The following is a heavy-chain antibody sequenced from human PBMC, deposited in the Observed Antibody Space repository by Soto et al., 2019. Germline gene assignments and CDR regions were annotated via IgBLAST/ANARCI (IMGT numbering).Heavy chain of an antibody. D-gene: IGHD3-22*01. CDR3: AKPKKIDSSGYFIYYYYGMDV. Sequence: GGSLRLSCAASGFTFSSYAMSWVRQAPGKGLEWVSAISGSGGSTYYADYVKGRFTISRDNSKNTLYLQMNSLRAEDTAVYYCAKPKKIDSSGYFIYYYYGMDVWGQGTTVTVSS. V-gene: IGHV3-23*01. J-gene: IGHJ6*02. CDR2: ISGSGGST. CDR1: GFTFSSYA.